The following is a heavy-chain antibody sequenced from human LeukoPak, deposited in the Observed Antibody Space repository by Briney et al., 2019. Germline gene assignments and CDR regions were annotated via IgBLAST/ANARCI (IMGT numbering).Heavy chain of an antibody. Sequence: GRSLRLSCAASGFTFSSYAMHWVRQAPGKGLEWVAVISYDGSNKYYADSVKGRFTISRDNSKNTLYLQMYSLRAEDTAVYYCARNGESSGYLTDFDYWGQGTLVTVSS. CDR3: ARNGESSGYLTDFDY. D-gene: IGHD3-22*01. V-gene: IGHV3-30-3*01. CDR2: ISYDGSNK. J-gene: IGHJ4*02. CDR1: GFTFSSYA.